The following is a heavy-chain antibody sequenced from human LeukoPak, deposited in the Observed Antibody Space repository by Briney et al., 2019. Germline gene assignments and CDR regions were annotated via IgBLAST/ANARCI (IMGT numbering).Heavy chain of an antibody. Sequence: PSETLSLTCTVSGVSISTYYWSWIRQPPGKRLEWIGYIYYRGSTNYNPSLKSRVTISVDTSKSQFSLKVTSVTAADTAVYYCARVDYTVSPPYYFDYWGQGTLVTVSS. J-gene: IGHJ4*02. CDR2: IYYRGST. D-gene: IGHD4-17*01. CDR3: ARVDYTVSPPYYFDY. V-gene: IGHV4-59*01. CDR1: GVSISTYY.